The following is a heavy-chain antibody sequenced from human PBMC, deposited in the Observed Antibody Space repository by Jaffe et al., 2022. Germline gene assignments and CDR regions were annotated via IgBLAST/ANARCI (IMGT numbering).Heavy chain of an antibody. D-gene: IGHD7-27*01. J-gene: IGHJ4*02. Sequence: EVQLVESGGGLVQPGRSLRLSCAASGFTFDDYAMHWVRQAPGKGLEWVSGISWNSGSIGYADSVKGRFTISRDNAKNSLYLQMNSLRAEDTALYYCAKGPLRLTQLGGRSTHFDYWGQGTLVTVSS. CDR2: ISWNSGSI. CDR3: AKGPLRLTQLGGRSTHFDY. CDR1: GFTFDDYA. V-gene: IGHV3-9*01.